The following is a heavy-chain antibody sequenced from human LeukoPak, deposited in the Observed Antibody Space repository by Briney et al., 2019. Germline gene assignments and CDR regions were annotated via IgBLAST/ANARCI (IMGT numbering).Heavy chain of an antibody. J-gene: IGHJ5*02. Sequence: PGRSLRLSCAASVFTFSSYGMHWLRQATGKGLEGVAVISYDGSNKYYADSVKGRFTTSRENSKKTLYLQMNSLRAEDTAVYYCAKEVVAAAGTGWFDPGGQGTLATVSS. D-gene: IGHD6-13*01. CDR3: AKEVVAAAGTGWFDP. CDR2: ISYDGSNK. V-gene: IGHV3-30*18. CDR1: VFTFSSYG.